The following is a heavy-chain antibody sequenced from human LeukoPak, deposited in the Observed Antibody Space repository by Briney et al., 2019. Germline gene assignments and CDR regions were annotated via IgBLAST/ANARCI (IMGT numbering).Heavy chain of an antibody. Sequence: GGSLRLSCAASGFTFSSYWMSWVRQAPGKGLEWVANIKQDGSEKYYVDSVKGRFTISRDNAKNSLYLQMNSLRAEDTAVYYCARSDPFITMVRRVDYWGQGTLVTVSS. CDR3: ARSDPFITMVRRVDY. CDR2: IKQDGSEK. J-gene: IGHJ4*02. CDR1: GFTFSSYW. D-gene: IGHD3-10*01. V-gene: IGHV3-7*01.